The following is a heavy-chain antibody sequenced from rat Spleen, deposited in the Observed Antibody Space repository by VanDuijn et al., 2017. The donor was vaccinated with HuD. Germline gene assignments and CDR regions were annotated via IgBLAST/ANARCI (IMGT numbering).Heavy chain of an antibody. V-gene: IGHV5-25*01. CDR1: GFTFSDYY. D-gene: IGHD1-5*01. J-gene: IGHJ2*01. CDR3: ARLRYNPFDY. CDR2: ISPSGGST. Sequence: EVQLVESGGGLVQPGRSMKLSCAASGFTFSDYYMAWVRQAPTKGLEWVASISPSGGSTYYRDSVKGRFTISRDNAKSTLSLQMDSLRSEDTATYYCARLRYNPFDYWGQGVMVTVSS.